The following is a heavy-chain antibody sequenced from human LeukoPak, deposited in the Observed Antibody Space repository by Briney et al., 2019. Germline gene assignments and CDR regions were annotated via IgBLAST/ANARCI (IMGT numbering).Heavy chain of an antibody. J-gene: IGHJ4*02. CDR3: VRVLFSNSGY. CDR1: GFTFSTHW. CDR2: INSDGSST. D-gene: IGHD3-10*01. Sequence: PGGSLRLSCAASGFTFSTHWMHWVRQAPGKGLVWVSRINSDGSSTNYADFVKGRFTISRDNAKNTLYLQMSSLRAEDTAMYYCVRVLFSNSGYWGQGTLVTVSS. V-gene: IGHV3-74*01.